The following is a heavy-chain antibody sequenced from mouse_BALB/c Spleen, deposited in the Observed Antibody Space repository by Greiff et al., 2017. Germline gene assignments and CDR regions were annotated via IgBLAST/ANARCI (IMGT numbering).Heavy chain of an antibody. CDR1: GDSITSGY. Sequence: EVMLVESGPSLVKPSQTLSLTCSVTGDSITSGYWNWIRKFPGNKLEYMGYISYSGSTYYNPSLKSRISITRDTSKNQYYLQLNSVTTEDTATYYCARNYYGSSPFAYWGQGTLVTVSA. CDR3: ARNYYGSSPFAY. J-gene: IGHJ3*01. D-gene: IGHD1-1*01. CDR2: ISYSGST. V-gene: IGHV3-8*02.